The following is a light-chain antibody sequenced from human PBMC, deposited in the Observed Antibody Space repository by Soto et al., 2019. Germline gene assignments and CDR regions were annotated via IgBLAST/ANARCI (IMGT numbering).Light chain of an antibody. CDR1: QSVSSSY. Sequence: EIVLTQSPGTLSLSPGEKATLSCRASQSVSSSYLAWYQQKPGQAPRLLIYGACSRATGIPDRFSGSGSGTDFTLTISRLEPADFAVYYCQQYGSSPLFTFGPGTKVDIK. J-gene: IGKJ3*01. CDR3: QQYGSSPLFT. CDR2: GAC. V-gene: IGKV3-20*01.